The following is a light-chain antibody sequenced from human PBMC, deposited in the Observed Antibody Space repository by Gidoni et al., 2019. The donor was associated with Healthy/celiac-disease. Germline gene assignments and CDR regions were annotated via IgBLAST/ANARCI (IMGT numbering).Light chain of an antibody. J-gene: IGKJ3*01. CDR2: DAS. CDR3: HQYDNLPRLT. V-gene: IGKV1-33*01. CDR1: QDISNY. Sequence: DIAMTQSPSSLSASVGDRVTITCQASQDISNYFNWSQQKPGKAPKLLIYDASNLETGVPSRFSGSGSGTDFTFTISSLQPEDIATYYCHQYDNLPRLTFGPGTKVDIK.